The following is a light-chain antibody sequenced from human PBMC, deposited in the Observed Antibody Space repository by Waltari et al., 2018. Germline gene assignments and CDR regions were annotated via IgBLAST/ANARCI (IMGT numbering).Light chain of an antibody. V-gene: IGKV1-39*01. J-gene: IGKJ4*01. Sequence: DIQVTQSPSSLSASVGDRVTISCRASQSISDYLNWFHKKPGKVPKLVIYDASTLQSGVPSRFSGSASGTLFTLTINNLQPEDFGTYYCQQSYRTPLTFGGGTKVEIK. CDR1: QSISDY. CDR3: QQSYRTPLT. CDR2: DAS.